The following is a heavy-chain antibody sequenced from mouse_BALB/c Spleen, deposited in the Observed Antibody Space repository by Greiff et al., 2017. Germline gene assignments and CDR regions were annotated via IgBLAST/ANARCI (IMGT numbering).Heavy chain of an antibody. J-gene: IGHJ1*01. CDR2: IYPYNGGT. CDR3: ARLAWYFDV. Sequence: EVQLQESGPELVKPGASVKISCKASGYTFTDYNMHWVKQSHGKSLEWIGYIYPYNGGTGYNQKFKSKATLTVDNSSSTAYMELRSLTSEDSAVYYCARLAWYFDVWGAGTTVTVSS. CDR1: GYTFTDYN. V-gene: IGHV1S29*02.